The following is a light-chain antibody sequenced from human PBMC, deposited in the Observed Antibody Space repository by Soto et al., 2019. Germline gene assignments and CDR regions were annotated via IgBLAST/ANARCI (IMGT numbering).Light chain of an antibody. CDR1: ASDVGTHF. J-gene: IGLJ2*01. CDR3: GSWDSGLTAGV. Sequence: QSALTQPPSVSAAPGQRVTISCSGSASDVGTHFVSWYQQSPGAATPLLIYDNDERPSEIPDRFSGSKSDTSATLTITGLQTGDEADYYCGSWDSGLTAGVFGGGTKLTVL. CDR2: DND. V-gene: IGLV1-51*01.